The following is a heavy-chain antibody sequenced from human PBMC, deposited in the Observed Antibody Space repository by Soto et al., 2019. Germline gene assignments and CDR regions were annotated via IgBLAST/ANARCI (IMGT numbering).Heavy chain of an antibody. CDR2: ISSGGRNI. D-gene: IGHD5-12*01. V-gene: IGHV3-48*03. Sequence: EVQLVESGGILVQPGGSLRLSCAASGFTFSSYEMNWVRQAPGKGLEWVSYISSGGRNIYYADSVKGRFTVSRDNAKNSVDLQMNSLRAEDTAVYYCARDRGVRYSGYDWHFDYWGQGTLVTVSS. J-gene: IGHJ4*02. CDR3: ARDRGVRYSGYDWHFDY. CDR1: GFTFSSYE.